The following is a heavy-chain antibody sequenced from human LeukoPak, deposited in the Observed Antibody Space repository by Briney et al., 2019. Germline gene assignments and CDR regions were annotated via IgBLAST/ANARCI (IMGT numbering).Heavy chain of an antibody. V-gene: IGHV3-20*04. D-gene: IGHD3-10*01. J-gene: IGHJ4*02. CDR3: ARAGDTGGSGSFLDY. CDR1: GFTFSSYA. Sequence: PGGSLRLSCAASGFTFSSYAMSWARQAPGKGLEWVSGINWNGGSTGYADSVKGRFTISRDNAKNSLYLQMNSLRAEDTALYYCARAGDTGGSGSFLDYWGQGTLVTVSS. CDR2: INWNGGST.